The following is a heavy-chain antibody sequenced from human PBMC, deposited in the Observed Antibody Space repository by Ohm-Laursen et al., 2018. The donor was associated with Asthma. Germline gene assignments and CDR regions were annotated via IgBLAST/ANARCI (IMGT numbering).Heavy chain of an antibody. CDR3: ARDVMEWYLPAFDF. Sequence: SLRLSCAASGFTFSSYGMHWVRQAPGKGLEWVAVIWYDGSDKYYADSVNGRFTVSRDDSKNTLYLQMNSLRPDDTAVYYCARDVMEWYLPAFDFWGQGTLVTVSS. CDR2: IWYDGSDK. D-gene: IGHD3-3*01. CDR1: GFTFSSYG. J-gene: IGHJ4*02. V-gene: IGHV3-30*19.